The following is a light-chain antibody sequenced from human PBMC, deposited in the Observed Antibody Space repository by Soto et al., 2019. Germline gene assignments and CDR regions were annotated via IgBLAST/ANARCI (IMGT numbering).Light chain of an antibody. V-gene: IGKV1-5*03. J-gene: IGKJ1*01. Sequence: DIQMTQSPSTLSASVGDRVTITCRASQSISSWLAWYQQKPGKAPKLLIYKASTLKSGVPSRFSGSGSGTDFTLTISSLQPDDFETYYCQHYNSYSEAFGQGTKVDIK. CDR2: KAS. CDR1: QSISSW. CDR3: QHYNSYSEA.